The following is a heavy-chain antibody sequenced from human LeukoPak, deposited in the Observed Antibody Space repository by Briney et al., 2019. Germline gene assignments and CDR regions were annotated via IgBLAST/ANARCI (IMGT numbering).Heavy chain of an antibody. V-gene: IGHV1-24*01. D-gene: IGHD2-2*01. CDR1: GHTLTELS. CDR2: FDPEDGET. CDR3: ATRTVPAAVSPWFDP. Sequence: RASVKVSCKVSGHTLTELSMHLVRQASGKGLECMGGFDPEDGETIYAQKFQGRITMTEDTSTDTAYMELSSLRSEDTAVYYCATRTVPAAVSPWFDPWGQGTLVTVSS. J-gene: IGHJ5*02.